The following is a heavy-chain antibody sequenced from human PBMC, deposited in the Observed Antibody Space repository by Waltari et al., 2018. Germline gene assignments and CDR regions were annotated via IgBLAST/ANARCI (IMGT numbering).Heavy chain of an antibody. CDR2: INHSGST. J-gene: IGHJ4*02. Sequence: QVQLQQWGAGLLKPSETLSLTCAVYGGSFSGYYWSWIRQPPGKGLEWIGEINHSGSTNYNPSLKRRVTISVDTSKNQFSLKLSSVTAADTAVYYCARTSAEGAASPFDYWGQGTLVTVSS. CDR1: GGSFSGYY. V-gene: IGHV4-34*01. CDR3: ARTSAEGAASPFDY. D-gene: IGHD2-15*01.